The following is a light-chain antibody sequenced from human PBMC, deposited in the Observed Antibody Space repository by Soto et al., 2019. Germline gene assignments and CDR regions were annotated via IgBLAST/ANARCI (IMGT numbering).Light chain of an antibody. Sequence: IQMTESPSCLSASVGDRVPITCRASQGIRNDLGWYQQKPGKAPEPLIYAASTLESGVPSRFSGSGSGTEFTLTISSLQPEDFATYYCQQLSSYPITFGQGTRLEIK. CDR3: QQLSSYPIT. J-gene: IGKJ5*01. CDR2: AAS. V-gene: IGKV1-17*01. CDR1: QGIRND.